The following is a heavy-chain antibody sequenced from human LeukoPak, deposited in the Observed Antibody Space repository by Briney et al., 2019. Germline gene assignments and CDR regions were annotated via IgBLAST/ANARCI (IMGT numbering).Heavy chain of an antibody. J-gene: IGHJ4*02. CDR2: IKQDGSEK. CDR3: ASGGPHYYDTSGYYGIDY. D-gene: IGHD3-22*01. Sequence: PGGSLRLSRAASGFTFSRYWMSWVRQAPGKGLEWVANIKQDGSEKYYVDSVKGRFTISRDNAQNSLYLQMNSLRAEDTAVYYCASGGPHYYDTSGYYGIDYWGQGSLVTVSS. V-gene: IGHV3-7*02. CDR1: GFTFSRYW.